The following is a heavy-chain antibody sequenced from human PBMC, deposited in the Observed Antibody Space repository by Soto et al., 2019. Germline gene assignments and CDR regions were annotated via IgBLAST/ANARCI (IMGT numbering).Heavy chain of an antibody. D-gene: IGHD5-18*01. CDR3: AKGAGKGDTDMLPLLNPFDY. V-gene: IGHV3-9*01. Sequence: EVQLVESGGGLVQPGRSLRLSCAASGFTFDDYAMHWVRQAPGKGLEWVSGISWNSGSIGYADSVKGRFTISRDNAKNSLYLQLNSRRAEATALYYCAKGAGKGDTDMLPLLNPFDYWGQGTLVTFAS. J-gene: IGHJ4*02. CDR2: ISWNSGSI. CDR1: GFTFDDYA.